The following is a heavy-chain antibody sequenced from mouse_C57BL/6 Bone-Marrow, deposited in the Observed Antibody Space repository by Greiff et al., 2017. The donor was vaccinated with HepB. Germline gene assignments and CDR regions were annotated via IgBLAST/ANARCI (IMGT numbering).Heavy chain of an antibody. V-gene: IGHV1-62-2*01. Sequence: VKVVESGAELVKPGASVKLSCKASGYTFTEYTIHWVKQRSGQGLEWIGWFYPGSGSIKYNEKFKDKATLTADKSSSTVYMELSRLTSEDSAVYFCARHGPWVDGFAYWGQGTLVTVSA. CDR2: FYPGSGSI. CDR3: ARHGPWVDGFAY. J-gene: IGHJ3*01. D-gene: IGHD1-1*01. CDR1: GYTFTEYT.